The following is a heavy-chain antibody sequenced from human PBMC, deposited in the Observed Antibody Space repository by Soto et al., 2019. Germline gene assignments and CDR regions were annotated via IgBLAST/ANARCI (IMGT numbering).Heavy chain of an antibody. D-gene: IGHD6-13*01. Sequence: ASETLSLTCIVSGDSVTSGSYYWTWLRQPPGKGLEWIGYISYTGRTKYNPSLQSRVTISVDTSKNDFSLNLSSVTAADTAVYFCAAGEASSRNLAPYYLDFWGQGTLVTVSS. CDR3: AAGEASSRNLAPYYLDF. CDR1: GDSVTSGSYY. V-gene: IGHV4-61*03. CDR2: ISYTGRT. J-gene: IGHJ4*02.